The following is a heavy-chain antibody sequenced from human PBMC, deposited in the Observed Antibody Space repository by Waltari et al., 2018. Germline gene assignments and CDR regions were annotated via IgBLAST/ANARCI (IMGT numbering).Heavy chain of an antibody. Sequence: QVQLVQSGAEVKKPGSSVKVSCKASGGTFSSYAISWLRQAPGQGLEWMGGIIPILGIANYAQKFQGRVTITADKSTSTAYMELSSLRSEDTAVYYCASGAAAALYYFDYWGQGTQVTVSS. J-gene: IGHJ4*02. V-gene: IGHV1-69*10. CDR2: IIPILGIA. CDR1: GGTFSSYA. CDR3: ASGAAAALYYFDY. D-gene: IGHD6-13*01.